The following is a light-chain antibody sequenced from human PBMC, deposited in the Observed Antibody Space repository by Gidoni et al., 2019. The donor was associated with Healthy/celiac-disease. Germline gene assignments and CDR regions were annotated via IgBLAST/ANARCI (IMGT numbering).Light chain of an antibody. CDR3: QQYNNWLTWT. CDR2: GAS. J-gene: IGKJ1*01. V-gene: IGKV3-15*01. CDR1: QIVSST. Sequence: EIVMTQSPATLSLSPGERATLSCRASQIVSSTFAWYQQKPGQAPRLLIYGASTRATGIPARFSGSGSGTEFTLTISSLQSEDFAVYYCQQYNNWLTWTFGQGTKVEIK.